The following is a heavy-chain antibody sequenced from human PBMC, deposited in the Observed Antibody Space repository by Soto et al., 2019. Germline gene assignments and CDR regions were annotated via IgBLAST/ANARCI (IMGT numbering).Heavy chain of an antibody. V-gene: IGHV3-23*01. D-gene: IGHD6-19*01. J-gene: IGHJ6*02. CDR2: ISGSGGST. Sequence: GGSLRLSCAASGFTFSSYAMSWFRQAPGKGLEWVSAISGSGGSTYYADSVKGRFTISRDNSKNTLYLQMNSLRAEDTAVYYCAREAVALLDYYYAMDVWGQGTTVTVSS. CDR1: GFTFSSYA. CDR3: AREAVALLDYYYAMDV.